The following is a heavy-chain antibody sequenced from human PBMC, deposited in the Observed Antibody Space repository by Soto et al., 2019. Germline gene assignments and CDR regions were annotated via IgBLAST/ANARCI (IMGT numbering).Heavy chain of an antibody. J-gene: IGHJ4*02. CDR1: GYTFTGYY. CDR3: ARVVGGDSGYAGDY. V-gene: IGHV1-2*04. D-gene: IGHD5-12*01. CDR2: INPNSGGT. Sequence: GASVKVSCKASGYTFTGYYMHWVRQAPGQGLEWMGWINPNSGGTNYAQKFQGWVTMTRDTSISTAYMELSRLRSDDTAVYYCARVVGGDSGYAGDYWGQGTLVTVSS.